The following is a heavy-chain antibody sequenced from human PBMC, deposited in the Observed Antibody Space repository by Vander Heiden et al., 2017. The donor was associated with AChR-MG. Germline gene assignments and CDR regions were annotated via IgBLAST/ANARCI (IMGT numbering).Heavy chain of an antibody. J-gene: IGHJ6*02. CDR3: ARSGQAARVRYYYYYGMDV. CDR1: GGSVSSGSYY. CDR2: IYYSGST. D-gene: IGHD6-6*01. V-gene: IGHV4-61*01. Sequence: ETLSLTCTVSGGSVSSGSYYWSWIRQPPGKGLEWIGYIYYSGSTNYNPSLKSRVTISVDTSKNQFSLKLSSVTAADTAVYYCARSGQAARVRYYYYYGMDVWGQGTTVTVSS.